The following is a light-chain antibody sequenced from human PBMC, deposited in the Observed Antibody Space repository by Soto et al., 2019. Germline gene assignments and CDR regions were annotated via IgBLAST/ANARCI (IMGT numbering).Light chain of an antibody. J-gene: IGKJ3*01. CDR3: QQYGSSLLT. V-gene: IGKV3-20*01. CDR1: QSVSSKY. Sequence: EIVLTQSPGTLSLSPGERATLSCRASQSVSSKYLAWYQQKPGQAPRVLIYGTSIRASGVPERFSGGGSGTDFTLTITGLEAEDFAVYYCQQYGSSLLTFGPGTKVDIK. CDR2: GTS.